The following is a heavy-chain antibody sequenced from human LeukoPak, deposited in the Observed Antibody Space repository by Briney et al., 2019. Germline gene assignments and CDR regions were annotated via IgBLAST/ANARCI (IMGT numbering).Heavy chain of an antibody. CDR2: INPNSGGT. CDR1: GYTFTGYY. J-gene: IGHJ4*02. D-gene: IGHD2-2*01. Sequence: ASVKVSCKASGYTFTGYYMHWVRQAPGQGLEWMGWINPNSGGTNYAQKSQGRVTMTRDTSISTAYMELSRLRSDDTAVYYCARVYCSSTSCLGSSVDYWGQGTLVTVSS. V-gene: IGHV1-2*02. CDR3: ARVYCSSTSCLGSSVDY.